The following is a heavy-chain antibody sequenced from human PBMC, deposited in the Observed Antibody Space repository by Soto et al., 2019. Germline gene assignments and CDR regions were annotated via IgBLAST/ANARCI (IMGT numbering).Heavy chain of an antibody. J-gene: IGHJ5*02. D-gene: IGHD1-1*01. Sequence: QVQLVKSGAEVKKPGASVKVSCKAPRYIFTAYFMHWVRQAPGQGLEWMGWINPNNGATHYGLSFQGRVTMTRDTCISTGYMELSSLRSDDTAVYYRASHDPGARFDPWGQGTLVIVSS. CDR1: RYIFTAYF. CDR2: INPNNGAT. CDR3: ASHDPGARFDP. V-gene: IGHV1-2*02.